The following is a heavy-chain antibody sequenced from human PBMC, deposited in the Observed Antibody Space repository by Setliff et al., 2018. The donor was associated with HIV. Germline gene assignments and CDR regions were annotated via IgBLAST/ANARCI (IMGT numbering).Heavy chain of an antibody. CDR3: ARDYYDSSGYIFFPGLPDY. Sequence: SETLSLTCAVYGGSFSGYYWSWIRQPPGKGLEWIGEVTHSGRTNYNPSLESRVTTSVDTSKKQFSLKLTSVTAADTAVYYCARDYYDSSGYIFFPGLPDYWGQGTLVTVSS. CDR1: GGSFSGYY. J-gene: IGHJ4*02. D-gene: IGHD3-22*01. V-gene: IGHV4-34*01. CDR2: VTHSGRT.